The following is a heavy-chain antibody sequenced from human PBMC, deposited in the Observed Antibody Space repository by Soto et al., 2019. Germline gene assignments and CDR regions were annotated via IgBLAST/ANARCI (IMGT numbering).Heavy chain of an antibody. CDR2: LYYTGST. Sequence: SSETLSLTCTVSGDSISKSTYYWGWIRQPPGKGLEWIGSLYYTGSTYYNPSLKSRVTLSVDTSQNQFSLRLNSVTAADTAVYYCARHEGGSEYRFSSLYNWFDPWGQGTLVTVYS. CDR3: ARHEGGSEYRFSSLYNWFDP. CDR1: GDSISKSTYY. D-gene: IGHD6-6*01. V-gene: IGHV4-39*01. J-gene: IGHJ5*02.